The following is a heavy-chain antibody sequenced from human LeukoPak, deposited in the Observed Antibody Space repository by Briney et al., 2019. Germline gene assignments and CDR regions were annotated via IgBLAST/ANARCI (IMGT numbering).Heavy chain of an antibody. J-gene: IGHJ4*02. CDR3: VRDGDAYNFDF. D-gene: IGHD5-24*01. CDR1: GFTFSSYA. V-gene: IGHV3-23*01. CDR2: ISGSGGST. Sequence: GGSLRLSCAASGFTFSSYAMSWVRQAPGKGLEWVSSISGSGGSTYYADSVKGRFTISRDNARNTLSPHMISLRAEDTAVYFCVRDGDAYNFDFWGQGVLVTVSS.